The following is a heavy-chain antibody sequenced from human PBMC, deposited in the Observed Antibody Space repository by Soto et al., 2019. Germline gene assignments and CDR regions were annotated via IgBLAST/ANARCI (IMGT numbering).Heavy chain of an antibody. CDR3: SRRARPDFYYMDV. J-gene: IGHJ6*03. Sequence: GGSLRLSCAASGFTLSGYAMDWVRQAPGKGLEYVSGISSNGVGTYYANSVQGRFTISRDNSKNTLYLQMGSLRPEDMAVYYCSRRARPDFYYMDVWGKGTTVTASS. CDR1: GFTLSGYA. V-gene: IGHV3-64*01. CDR2: ISSNGVGT. D-gene: IGHD6-6*01.